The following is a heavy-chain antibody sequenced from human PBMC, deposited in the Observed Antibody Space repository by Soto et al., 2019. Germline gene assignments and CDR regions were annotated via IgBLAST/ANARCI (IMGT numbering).Heavy chain of an antibody. CDR1: GGSISSSSYY. CDR2: IYYSGST. V-gene: IGHV4-39*01. J-gene: IGHJ4*02. CDR3: AGGPEWELKPLDY. D-gene: IGHD1-26*01. Sequence: SETLSLTCTVSGGSISSSSYYWGWIRQPPGKGLEWIGSIYYSGSTYYNPSLKSRVTISVDTSKNQFSLKLSSVTAADTAVYYCAGGPEWELKPLDYWGQGTLVTVPS.